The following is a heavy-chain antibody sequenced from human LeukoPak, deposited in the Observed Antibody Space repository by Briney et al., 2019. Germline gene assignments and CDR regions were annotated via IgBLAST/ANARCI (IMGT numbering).Heavy chain of an antibody. Sequence: GGSLILSCAASGFTFSTYAIHWVRQAPGKGLEWVAVISYDGSNKYYADSVKGRFTISRDNSENTLFLQMNSLRAEDTAVYYCARGGALTYDSGNYYNPYFDYWGQGTLVTVSS. V-gene: IGHV3-30-3*01. CDR1: GFTFSTYA. D-gene: IGHD3-10*01. CDR3: ARGGALTYDSGNYYNPYFDY. CDR2: ISYDGSNK. J-gene: IGHJ4*02.